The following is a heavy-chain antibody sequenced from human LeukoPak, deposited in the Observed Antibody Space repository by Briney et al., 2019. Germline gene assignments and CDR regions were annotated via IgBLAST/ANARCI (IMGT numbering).Heavy chain of an antibody. CDR1: GGSLSSGSYY. D-gene: IGHD5-24*01. J-gene: IGHJ4*02. Sequence: SQTLSLTCTDSGGSLSSGSYYWGSVRHPAGRGLEWLGRVYTGGSTNYKPSLKSRVTISVDTSKNQFSLKLSSVTAADTAVYYCARDPFSDGYNYSGYWGQGTLATVSS. CDR2: VYTGGST. V-gene: IGHV4-61*02. CDR3: ARDPFSDGYNYSGY.